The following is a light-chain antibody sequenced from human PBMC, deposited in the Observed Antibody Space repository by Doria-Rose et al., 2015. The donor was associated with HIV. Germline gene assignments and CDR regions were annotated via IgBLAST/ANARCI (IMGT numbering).Light chain of an antibody. V-gene: IGKV1-39*01. CDR1: QTVSTY. CDR2: AAS. J-gene: IGKJ1*01. CDR3: QQTYSSPPWT. Sequence: ITCRASQTVSTYLNWFQQEPGKAPKLLIYAASRLQSGVPSRFSGSGSGTDFTLTISGLQPGDFATYYCQQTYSSPPWTFGRGTKVEMK.